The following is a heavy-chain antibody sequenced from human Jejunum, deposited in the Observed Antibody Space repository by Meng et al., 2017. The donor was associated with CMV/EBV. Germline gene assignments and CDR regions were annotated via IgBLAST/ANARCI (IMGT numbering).Heavy chain of an antibody. CDR2: IPHRGSS. Sequence: QVRFGCRGPARVTRRRPWPSTALYLVSPFTTNMGGVGSASPQGRGWGGFGEIPHRGSSAYNPSLKSRVSMSIDKSKNQFSLKLTSVTAADTAVYHCLRGSGGSVWGQGTLVTVSS. J-gene: IGHJ1*01. D-gene: IGHD3-10*01. CDR3: LRGSGGSV. V-gene: IGHV4-4*02. CDR1: VSPFTTNMG.